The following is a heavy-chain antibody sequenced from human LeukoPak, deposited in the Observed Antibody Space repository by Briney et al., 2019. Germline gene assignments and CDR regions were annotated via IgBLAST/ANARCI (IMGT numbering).Heavy chain of an antibody. J-gene: IGHJ4*02. Sequence: GGSLRLSCAASGFTFSSYNMNWVRQAPGKGLKWVSSISGSRSYIYYADSAKGRFSISRDNAKNSLYLQMNSLRAEDTAVYYCARAATVGTTRPGTHFDYWGQGTQVTVSS. CDR3: ARAATVGTTRPGTHFDY. V-gene: IGHV3-21*01. CDR2: ISGSRSYI. CDR1: GFTFSSYN. D-gene: IGHD1-26*01.